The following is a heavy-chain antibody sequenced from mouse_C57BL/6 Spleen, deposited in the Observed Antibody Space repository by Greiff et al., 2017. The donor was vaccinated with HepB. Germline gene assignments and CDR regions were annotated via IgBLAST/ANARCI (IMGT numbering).Heavy chain of an antibody. CDR1: GYTFTSYW. J-gene: IGHJ2*01. CDR2: IDPSDSYT. V-gene: IGHV1-69*01. D-gene: IGHD2-1*01. CDR3: ARYGSLLYDY. Sequence: VQLQESGAELVMPGASVKLSCKASGYTFTSYWMHWVKQRPGQGLEWIGEIDPSDSYTNYNQKFKGKSTLTVDKSSSTAYMQLSSLTSEDSAVYYCARYGSLLYDYWGQGTTLTVSS.